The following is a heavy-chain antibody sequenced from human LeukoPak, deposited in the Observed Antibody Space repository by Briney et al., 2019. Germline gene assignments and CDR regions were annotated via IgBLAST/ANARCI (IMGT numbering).Heavy chain of an antibody. CDR3: ARDSRTYYYDSSGYFDY. Sequence: GGSLRLSCAASGFTFSSYAMSWVRQAPGKGLEWVSAISGSGGSTYYADSVKGRFTISRDNAKNSLYLQMNSLRAEDTAVYYCARDSRTYYYDSSGYFDYWGQGTLVTVSS. CDR1: GFTFSSYA. CDR2: ISGSGGST. D-gene: IGHD3-22*01. J-gene: IGHJ4*02. V-gene: IGHV3-23*01.